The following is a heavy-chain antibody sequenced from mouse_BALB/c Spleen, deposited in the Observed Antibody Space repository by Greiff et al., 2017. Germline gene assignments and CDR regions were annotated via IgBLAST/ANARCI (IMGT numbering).Heavy chain of an antibody. CDR3: ATLYYGNYDYAMDY. CDR1: GFTFSSFG. V-gene: IGHV5-17*02. Sequence: EVNVVESGGGLVQPGGSRKLSCAASGFTFSSFGMHWVRQAPEKGLEWVAYISSGSSTIYYADTVKGRFTISRDNPKNTLFLQMTSLRSEDTAMYYCATLYYGNYDYAMDYWGQGTSVTVSS. J-gene: IGHJ4*01. D-gene: IGHD2-1*01. CDR2: ISSGSSTI.